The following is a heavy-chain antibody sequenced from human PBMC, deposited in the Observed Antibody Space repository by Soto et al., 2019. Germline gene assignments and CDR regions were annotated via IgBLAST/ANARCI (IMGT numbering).Heavy chain of an antibody. J-gene: IGHJ5*02. D-gene: IGHD1-7*01. CDR2: INSNSGGT. Sequence: ASVKVSCKASGYTFTANYIHWVRQAPGQGLEWMGGINSNSGGTKYAQNFQGRVTLTRDTSISTVYMDLSRLISDDTAVYYCARGTGTSWFDPWGQGTLVTVSS. V-gene: IGHV1-2*02. CDR3: ARGTGTSWFDP. CDR1: GYTFTANY.